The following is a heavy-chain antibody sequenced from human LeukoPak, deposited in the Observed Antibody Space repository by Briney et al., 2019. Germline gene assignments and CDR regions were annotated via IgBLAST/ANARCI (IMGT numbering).Heavy chain of an antibody. CDR3: ARGEILNYYETPYYYGMDV. Sequence: SETLSLTYTVSGGSISSGDYYWSWIRQPPGKGLEWIGYIYYSGSTYYNPSLKSRVTISVDTSKNQFSLKLSSVTAADTAVYYCARGEILNYYETPYYYGMDVWGQGTTVTVSS. J-gene: IGHJ6*02. D-gene: IGHD3-22*01. CDR2: IYYSGST. CDR1: GGSISSGDYY. V-gene: IGHV4-30-4*01.